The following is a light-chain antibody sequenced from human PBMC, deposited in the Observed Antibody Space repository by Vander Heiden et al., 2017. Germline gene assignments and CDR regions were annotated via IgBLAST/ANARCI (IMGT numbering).Light chain of an antibody. J-gene: IGKJ2*01. V-gene: IGKV1-33*01. CDR1: QDISNY. Sequence: DIQMTHSPSSLSASVGDRVTITCQASQDISNYLNWYQQKPGKAPKLLIYDAANCETGVPSRFSRSGCGKYFTFTSSSRQPEDIAAYYFQQYYNLPAYTFGQGTKLEIK. CDR2: DAA. CDR3: QQYYNLPAYT.